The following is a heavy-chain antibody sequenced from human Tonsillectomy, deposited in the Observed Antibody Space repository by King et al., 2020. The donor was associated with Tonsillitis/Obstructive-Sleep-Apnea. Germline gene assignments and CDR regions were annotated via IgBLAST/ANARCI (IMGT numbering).Heavy chain of an antibody. CDR1: GFTFSSYA. J-gene: IGHJ4*02. Sequence: VQLVESGGGVVQPGRSLRLSCAASGFTFSSYAMHWVRQAPGKGLEWVAVISYDGSNKYYADSVKGRFTISRDNSKNTLYLQMNSLRAEDTAVYFCARGGRLIXGGNYFDYWGQGTLVTVSS. D-gene: IGHD3-16*01. V-gene: IGHV3-30*04. CDR2: ISYDGSNK. CDR3: ARGGRLIXGGNYFDY.